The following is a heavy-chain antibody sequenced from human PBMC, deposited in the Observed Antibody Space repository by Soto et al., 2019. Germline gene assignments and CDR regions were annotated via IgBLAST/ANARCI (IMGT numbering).Heavy chain of an antibody. D-gene: IGHD2-15*01. CDR3: ARMDIVVVTGSYYYYYGMDV. Sequence: SVKVSCKSSGGTFSSYSISWGRQAPGQGLECMGWIIPIFGTANYAQKFQGRVTITADKSTSTAYMELSSLRSEDTAVYYCARMDIVVVTGSYYYYYGMDVWGQGTTVTVSS. CDR1: GGTFSSYS. CDR2: IIPIFGTA. V-gene: IGHV1-69*06. J-gene: IGHJ6*02.